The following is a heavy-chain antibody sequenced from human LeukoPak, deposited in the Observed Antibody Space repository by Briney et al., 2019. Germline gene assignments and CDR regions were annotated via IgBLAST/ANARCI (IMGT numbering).Heavy chain of an antibody. CDR3: ARDPRNKGFDP. CDR1: GFTFSSYS. Sequence: GGSLRLSCAASGFTFSSYSMNWVRQAPGKGLEWVSSISSSSNYIYYADSVKGRFTISRDNAKNSLYPQMNSLRAEDTAVYYCARDPRNKGFDPWGQGTLVTVSS. J-gene: IGHJ5*02. V-gene: IGHV3-21*01. D-gene: IGHD1/OR15-1a*01. CDR2: ISSSSNYI.